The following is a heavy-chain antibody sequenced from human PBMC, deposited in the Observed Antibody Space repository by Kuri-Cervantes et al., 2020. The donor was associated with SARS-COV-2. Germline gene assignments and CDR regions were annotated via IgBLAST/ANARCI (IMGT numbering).Heavy chain of an antibody. CDR3: AKDLLAVTGYSPFDY. CDR2: INHSGST. CDR1: GGSFSGYY. Sequence: LSCAVYGGSFSGYYWSWIRQPPGKGLEWIGEINHSGSTNYNPSLKSRVTISVDTSKNQFSLKLSSVTAADTALYYCAKDLLAVTGYSPFDYWGQGTLVTVSS. D-gene: IGHD3-9*01. J-gene: IGHJ4*02. V-gene: IGHV4-34*01.